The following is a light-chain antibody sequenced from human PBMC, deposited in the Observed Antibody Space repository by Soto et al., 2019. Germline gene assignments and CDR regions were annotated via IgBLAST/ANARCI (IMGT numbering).Light chain of an antibody. CDR1: NIGRKS. J-gene: IGLJ1*01. V-gene: IGLV3-21*04. CDR3: QVYDSSSDHFV. CDR2: YDR. Sequence: SYELTQPPSVSLAPGETASIACGGDNIGRKSVHWYQQKPGQAPVVVMYYDRDGPSGIPERFSGSNSGNTATLTISWVEAGDEADYYCQVYDSSSDHFVFGTGTKLTVL.